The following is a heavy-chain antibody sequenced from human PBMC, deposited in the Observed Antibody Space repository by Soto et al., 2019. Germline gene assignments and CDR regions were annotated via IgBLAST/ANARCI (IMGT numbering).Heavy chain of an antibody. CDR3: ARPSSGYYYPFDY. J-gene: IGHJ4*02. V-gene: IGHV4-30-2*01. D-gene: IGHD3-22*01. CDR1: GGSISSGGYS. CDR2: IYHSGST. Sequence: SETLSLTCAVSGGSISSGGYSWSWIRQPPGKGLEWIGYIYHSGSTYYNPSLKGRVTISVDRSKNQFSLKLSSVTAADTAVYYCARPSSGYYYPFDYWGQGTLVTVSS.